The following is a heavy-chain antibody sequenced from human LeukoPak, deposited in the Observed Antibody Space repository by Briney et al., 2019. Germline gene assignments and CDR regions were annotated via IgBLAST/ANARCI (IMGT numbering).Heavy chain of an antibody. CDR3: ARDLSGYSGYDLFY. CDR1: GFTFSSYS. CDR2: ISSSSSYI. Sequence: GGSLRLSCAASGFTFSSYSMNWVRQAPGKGLEWVSSISSSSSYIYYADSVKGRFIISRDNAKNSLYLQMNSLRAEDTAVYYCARDLSGYSGYDLFYWGQGTLVTVSS. V-gene: IGHV3-21*01. J-gene: IGHJ4*02. D-gene: IGHD5-12*01.